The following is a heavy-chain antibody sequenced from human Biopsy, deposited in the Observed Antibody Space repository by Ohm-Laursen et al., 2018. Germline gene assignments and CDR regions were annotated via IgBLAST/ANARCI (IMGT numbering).Heavy chain of an antibody. V-gene: IGHV4-59*08. Sequence: SETLSLTCTVSSGSISGYYWTWIRQAPGKGLEFIGYVYSSGSTSYNPSLKSRATTSLDTSRSQVSLGLSSVTAADTAVYYCARGIAVVRSLDVWGQGTTVAVSS. CDR1: SGSISGYY. J-gene: IGHJ6*02. CDR2: VYSSGST. CDR3: ARGIAVVRSLDV. D-gene: IGHD5-18*01.